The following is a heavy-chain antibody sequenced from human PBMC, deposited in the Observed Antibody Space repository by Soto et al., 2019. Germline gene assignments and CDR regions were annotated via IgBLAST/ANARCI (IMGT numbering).Heavy chain of an antibody. D-gene: IGHD3-16*01. CDR2: IYYSGST. CDR1: GGSISSYY. CDR3: ARRWGDYFDY. V-gene: IGHV4-59*08. J-gene: IGHJ4*02. Sequence: ETLSLTCTVSGGSISSYYWSWIRQPPGKGLEWIGYIYYSGSTNYNPSLKSQVTISVDTSKNQFSLKLSSVTAADTAVYYCARRWGDYFDYWGQGTLVTVSS.